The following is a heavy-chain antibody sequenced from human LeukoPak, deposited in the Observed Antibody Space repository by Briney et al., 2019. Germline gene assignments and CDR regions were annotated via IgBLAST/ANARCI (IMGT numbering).Heavy chain of an antibody. CDR1: GFTFSTDG. CDR3: ARGNGSGPETKYYFDD. Sequence: PGGCLRLSCAASGFTFSTDGMSWVRHAPGRWLEWVSAISGSGGSTYYADSVKGRFTISRDNSKNTLYLQMNSLRPEDTAVYYCARGNGSGPETKYYFDDWGQGTLVTVSS. J-gene: IGHJ4*02. V-gene: IGHV3-23*01. CDR2: ISGSGGST. D-gene: IGHD3-10*01.